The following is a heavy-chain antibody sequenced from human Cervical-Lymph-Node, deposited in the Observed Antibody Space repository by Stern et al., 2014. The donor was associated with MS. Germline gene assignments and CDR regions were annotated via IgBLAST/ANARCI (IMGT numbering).Heavy chain of an antibody. CDR1: GGSMSSGGYS. CDR3: AGGQNYYDSSGFCFDC. CDR2: IYHSGSP. V-gene: IGHV4-30-2*01. D-gene: IGHD3-22*01. Sequence: VQLVESGSGLVKPSQTLSLTCAVSGGSMSSGGYSWSWIRQPPGKGLEWIGYIYHSGSPYYNPSLKSRVTMSVDRSKNQFPLKLSSVTAADTAVYYCAGGQNYYDSSGFCFDCWGQGTLVTVSS. J-gene: IGHJ4*02.